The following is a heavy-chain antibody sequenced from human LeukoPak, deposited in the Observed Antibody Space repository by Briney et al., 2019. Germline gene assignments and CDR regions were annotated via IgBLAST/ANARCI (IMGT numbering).Heavy chain of an antibody. CDR1: GGSISSSSYY. D-gene: IGHD6-13*01. CDR2: IYYSGST. Sequence: SETRSLTCTVSGGSISSSSYYWGWIRQPPGKGLEWIGSIYYSGSTYYNPSLKSRVTISVDTSKNQFSLKLSSVTAADTAVYYCAREVTIAAAGYYFDYWGQGTLVTVSS. J-gene: IGHJ4*02. V-gene: IGHV4-39*07. CDR3: AREVTIAAAGYYFDY.